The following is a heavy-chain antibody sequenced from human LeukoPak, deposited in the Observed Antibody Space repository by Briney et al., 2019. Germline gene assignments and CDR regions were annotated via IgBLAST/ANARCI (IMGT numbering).Heavy chain of an antibody. CDR3: ARHYYDILSAFDI. CDR2: IDPSDSYT. CDR1: GYSFTTYW. Sequence: GKSLKISCKGSGYSFTTYWISWVRQMPGKGLEWMGRIDPSDSYTKYSPSFQGHVTISADKSISTAYLQWSRLKASDTAMYYCARHYYDILSAFDIWGQGTMVTVSS. D-gene: IGHD3-22*01. J-gene: IGHJ3*02. V-gene: IGHV5-10-1*01.